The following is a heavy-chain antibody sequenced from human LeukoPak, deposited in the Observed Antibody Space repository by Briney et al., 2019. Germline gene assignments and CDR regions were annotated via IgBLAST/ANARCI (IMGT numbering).Heavy chain of an antibody. V-gene: IGHV3-23*01. J-gene: IGHJ4*02. CDR3: AKDPPYSSGWSYDY. D-gene: IGHD6-19*01. CDR1: GFTVSSYA. CDR2: ISGSGDST. Sequence: GESLRLSFAASGFTVSSYAMSSVRQAPGKWLEWVSSISGSGDSTYYADSVKGRFTISRDNSKNTLYLQMNSLRAEDTAVYYCAKDPPYSSGWSYDYWGQGTLVTVSS.